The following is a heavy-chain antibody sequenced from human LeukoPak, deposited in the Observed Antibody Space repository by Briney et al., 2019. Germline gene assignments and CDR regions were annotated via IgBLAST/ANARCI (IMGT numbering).Heavy chain of an antibody. CDR2: ISSSGSTI. V-gene: IGHV3-48*03. Sequence: GGSLRLSCAASGFTFSSYEMNWVRQAPGKGLEWVSYISSSGSTIYYADSVKGRFTISRDNAKNSLYLQMNSLRAEDTAVYYCAREAGYVANGFDIWGQGTMVTVSS. J-gene: IGHJ3*02. D-gene: IGHD2-15*01. CDR1: GFTFSSYE. CDR3: AREAGYVANGFDI.